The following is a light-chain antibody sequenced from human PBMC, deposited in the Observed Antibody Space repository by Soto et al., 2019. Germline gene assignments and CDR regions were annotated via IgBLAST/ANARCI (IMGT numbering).Light chain of an antibody. V-gene: IGLV2-14*01. CDR2: EVT. CDR1: SSDVGGYHY. Sequence: QSALTQPPSASGSPGQSVTISCTGTSSDVGGYHYVSWYQQHPGKAPKLMIHEVTKRPSGVSNRFSGSKSGNTASLTISGLQAEDEAEYYCSSYTNINTRACVFGTGTKVTVL. CDR3: SSYTNINTRACV. J-gene: IGLJ1*01.